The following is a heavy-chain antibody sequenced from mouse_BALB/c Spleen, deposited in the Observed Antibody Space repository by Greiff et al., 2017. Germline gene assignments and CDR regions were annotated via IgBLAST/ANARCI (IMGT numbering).Heavy chain of an antibody. CDR1: GFTFSSFG. Sequence: EVMLVESGGGLVQPGGSRKLSCAASGFTFSSFGMHWVRQAPEKGLEWVAYISSGSSTIYYADTVKGRFTISRDNPKNTLFLQMTSLRSEDTAMYYCARSRGNHGYFDVWGAGTTVTVSS. V-gene: IGHV5-17*02. D-gene: IGHD2-1*01. J-gene: IGHJ1*01. CDR2: ISSGSSTI. CDR3: ARSRGNHGYFDV.